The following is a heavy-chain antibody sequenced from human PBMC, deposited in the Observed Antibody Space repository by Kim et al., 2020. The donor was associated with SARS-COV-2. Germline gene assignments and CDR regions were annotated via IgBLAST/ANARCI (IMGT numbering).Heavy chain of an antibody. CDR3: ARGKYAGGGGFDY. V-gene: IGHV1-18*01. J-gene: IGHJ4*02. CDR1: GYTFTTYG. CDR2: ISGYNGNT. D-gene: IGHD2-15*01. Sequence: ASVKVSCKATGYTFTTYGLNWVRQAPGQGLEWMGWISGYNGNTKYEQKVQGRVTMTTDTSTSTAYLELRSLRSDDTALYYCARGKYAGGGGFDYWGQGTLVTVSA.